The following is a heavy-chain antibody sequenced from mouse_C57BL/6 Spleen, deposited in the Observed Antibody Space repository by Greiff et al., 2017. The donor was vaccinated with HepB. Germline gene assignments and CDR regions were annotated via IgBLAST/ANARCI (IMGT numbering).Heavy chain of an antibody. CDR1: GYTFTDYE. V-gene: IGHV1-15*01. D-gene: IGHD2-4*01. CDR3: TRGGDYVPFAY. CDR2: IDPETGGT. J-gene: IGHJ3*01. Sequence: VQLQQSGAELVRPGASVTLSCKASGYTFTDYEMHWVKQTPVHGLEWIGAIDPETGGTAYNQKFKGKAILTADKSSSTAYMELRSLTSEDSAVYYCTRGGDYVPFAYWGQGTLVTVSA.